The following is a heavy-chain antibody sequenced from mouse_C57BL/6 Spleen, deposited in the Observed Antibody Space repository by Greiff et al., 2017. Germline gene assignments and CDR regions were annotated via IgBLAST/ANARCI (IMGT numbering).Heavy chain of an antibody. Sequence: VQLKESGAELVRPGASVTLSCKASGYTFTDYEMHWVKQTPVHGLEWIGAIDPETGGTAYNQKFKGKAILTADKSSSTAYMELRSLTSEDSAVYYCTLGSSYVNFDVWGTGTTVTVSS. CDR2: IDPETGGT. D-gene: IGHD1-1*01. CDR3: TLGSSYVNFDV. CDR1: GYTFTDYE. V-gene: IGHV1-15*01. J-gene: IGHJ1*03.